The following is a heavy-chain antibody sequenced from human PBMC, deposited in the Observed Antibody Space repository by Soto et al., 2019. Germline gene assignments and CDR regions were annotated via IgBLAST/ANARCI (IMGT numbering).Heavy chain of an antibody. CDR2: INAGNGNT. CDR3: ARDPSIAAARPPKGALRMDV. V-gene: IGHV1-3*01. CDR1: GYTFTSYA. J-gene: IGHJ6*02. Sequence: ASVKVSCKASGYTFTSYAMHWVRQAPGQRLEWMGWINAGNGNTKYSQKFQGRVTITRDTSASTAYMELSSLRSEDTAVYYCARDPSIAAARPPKGALRMDVWGQGTTVTVSS. D-gene: IGHD6-13*01.